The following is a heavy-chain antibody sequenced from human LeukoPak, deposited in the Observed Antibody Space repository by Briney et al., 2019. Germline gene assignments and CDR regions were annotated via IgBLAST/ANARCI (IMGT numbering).Heavy chain of an antibody. V-gene: IGHV3-30*18. Sequence: PGRPLRLSFAASGFPFISYGMHWGRQAPGKGLEWVALISYDGSNKYHADSVKGLFTISRDNSKNTLYLQMNSLRAEDTAVYYCAKEGLSFDYWGQGTLVTVSS. D-gene: IGHD2-21*01. J-gene: IGHJ4*02. CDR3: AKEGLSFDY. CDR1: GFPFISYG. CDR2: ISYDGSNK.